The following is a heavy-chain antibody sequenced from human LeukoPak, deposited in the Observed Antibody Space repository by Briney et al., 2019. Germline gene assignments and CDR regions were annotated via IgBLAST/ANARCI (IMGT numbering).Heavy chain of an antibody. CDR2: ISAYTGNT. D-gene: IGHD3-10*01. CDR3: AGGRGVATGDY. V-gene: IGHV1-18*01. J-gene: IGHJ4*02. Sequence: ASVKVSCKASGHTFTSYGISWVRQAPGQGLEWMRWISAYTGNTNYAQKLQGRVSMTTDTSTSTAYMELRSLRSDDTAVYYCAGGRGVATGDYWGQGTLVTVSS. CDR1: GHTFTSYG.